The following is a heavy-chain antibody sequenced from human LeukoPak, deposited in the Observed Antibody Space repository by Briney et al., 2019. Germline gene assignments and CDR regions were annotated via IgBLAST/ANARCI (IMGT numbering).Heavy chain of an antibody. CDR3: ARAYSERYGLGYYYMDV. J-gene: IGHJ6*03. Sequence: GGSLRLSCAASGFTFSYYAMNWVRQAPGKGLEWVSSISTRSTYIYYADSLKGRFTISRDNAENSLYLQMNSLRAEDTAVYYCARAYSERYGLGYYYMDVWGKGTTVTVSS. D-gene: IGHD1-26*01. V-gene: IGHV3-21*01. CDR2: ISTRSTYI. CDR1: GFTFSYYA.